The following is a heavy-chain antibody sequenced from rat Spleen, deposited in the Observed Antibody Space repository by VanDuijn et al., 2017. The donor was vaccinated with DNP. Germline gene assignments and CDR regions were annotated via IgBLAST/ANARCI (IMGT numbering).Heavy chain of an antibody. J-gene: IGHJ2*01. CDR1: GFNFNDYW. CDR2: INKDSSAI. Sequence: EVKLVESGGGLVQPGRSLKLSCAASGFNFNDYWMGWVRQAPGKGLEWIGQINKDSSAIAYIPSLKDKFTISRDNDQNTLHLQMSNLGSEDTAFYYCARGPNYGGDSDYFDYWGQGVMVTVSS. CDR3: ARGPNYGGDSDYFDY. D-gene: IGHD1-11*01. V-gene: IGHV4-2*01.